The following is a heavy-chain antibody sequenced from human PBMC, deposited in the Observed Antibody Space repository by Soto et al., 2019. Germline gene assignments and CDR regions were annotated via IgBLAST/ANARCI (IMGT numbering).Heavy chain of an antibody. CDR3: AKLLVLEGEVQDFDY. V-gene: IGHV3-21*01. Sequence: EVQLVESGGGLVKPGGSLRLSCAGSGFAFSTYSINWVRQAPGKGLEWVSSITSSGTKKYYTDSVKGRFTISRDNANNSVSLQMNSLRAEDTAVYYCAKLLVLEGEVQDFDYWGQGTLVTVSS. CDR1: GFAFSTYS. D-gene: IGHD3-3*01. J-gene: IGHJ4*02. CDR2: ITSSGTKK.